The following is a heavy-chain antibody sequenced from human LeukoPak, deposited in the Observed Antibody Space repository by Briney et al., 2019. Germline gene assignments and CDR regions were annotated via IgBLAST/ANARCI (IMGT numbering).Heavy chain of an antibody. D-gene: IGHD5-24*01. Sequence: SETLSLTCTVSGDSISSYFGNWIRQPPGKALEWIGHIYYNWNTNYNPSLEGRVTISVETSKNQFSLRLNSVTAADTAVYYCARVNGYPKYYFYGLDVWGRGTSVTVS. CDR3: ARVNGYPKYYFYGLDV. J-gene: IGHJ6*02. CDR2: IYYNWNT. V-gene: IGHV4-59*01. CDR1: GDSISSYF.